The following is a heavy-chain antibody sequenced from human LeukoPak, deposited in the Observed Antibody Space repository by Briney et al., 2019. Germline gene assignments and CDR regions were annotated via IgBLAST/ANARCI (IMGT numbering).Heavy chain of an antibody. CDR3: AKSGYCSGGSCYSSHYYYYMDV. Sequence: GGSLRLSCAASGFTFSSYAMSWVRQAPGKGLEWVSAISGSGGSTYYADSVKGRFTISRDNSKNTLYLQMNSLRAEDTAVYYCAKSGYCSGGSCYSSHYYYYMDVWGKGTTVTVSS. CDR1: GFTFSSYA. J-gene: IGHJ6*03. V-gene: IGHV3-23*01. CDR2: ISGSGGST. D-gene: IGHD2-15*01.